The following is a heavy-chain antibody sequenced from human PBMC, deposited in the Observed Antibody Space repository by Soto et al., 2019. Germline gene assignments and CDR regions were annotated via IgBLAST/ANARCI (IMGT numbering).Heavy chain of an antibody. CDR1: GGSIRSSPYF. Sequence: SETLSLTCTVSGGSIRSSPYFWGWIRQPPGKGPEWLASVSYSGGTYYNPSLKSRVTISVDTSKKQFSLNLTSVTAADTAFYYCSRRAPEGFDPWGQGTQVTVSS. V-gene: IGHV4-39*01. CDR2: VSYSGGT. CDR3: SRRAPEGFDP. J-gene: IGHJ5*02.